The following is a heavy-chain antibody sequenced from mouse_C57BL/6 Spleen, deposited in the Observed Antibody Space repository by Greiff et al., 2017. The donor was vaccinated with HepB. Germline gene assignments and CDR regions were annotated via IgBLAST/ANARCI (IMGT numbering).Heavy chain of an antibody. D-gene: IGHD1-1*01. CDR2: IYPGDGDT. J-gene: IGHJ4*01. V-gene: IGHV1-82*01. CDR1: GYAFSSSW. Sequence: VQLQQSGPELVKPGASVKISCKASGYAFSSSWMNWVKQRPGKGLEWIGRIYPGDGDTNYNGKFKGKATLTADKSSSTAYMQLSSLTSEDSAVYFCANPITTAYYYAMDYWGQGTSVTVSS. CDR3: ANPITTAYYYAMDY.